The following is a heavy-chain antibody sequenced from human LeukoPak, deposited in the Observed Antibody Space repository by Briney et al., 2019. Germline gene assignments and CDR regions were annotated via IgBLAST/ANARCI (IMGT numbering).Heavy chain of an antibody. CDR1: GGAFSSYA. V-gene: IGHV1-69*13. Sequence: SVKVSCKASGGAFSSYAISWVRQAPGQGLEWMGGIIPIFGTANYAQKFQGRVTITADESTSTAYMELSSLRSEDTAVYYCARGAHYDYVWGSYRYGFDYWGQGTLVTVSS. J-gene: IGHJ4*02. D-gene: IGHD3-16*02. CDR2: IIPIFGTA. CDR3: ARGAHYDYVWGSYRYGFDY.